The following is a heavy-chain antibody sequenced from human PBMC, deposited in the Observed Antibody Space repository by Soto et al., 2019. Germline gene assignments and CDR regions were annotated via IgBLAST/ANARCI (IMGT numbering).Heavy chain of an antibody. V-gene: IGHV3-23*01. CDR3: ATGEDYGGNTKDY. D-gene: IGHD4-17*01. J-gene: IGHJ4*02. CDR2: VSGSGGGT. CDR1: GLSFRNYA. Sequence: GGSLRLSCAASGLSFRNYAMTWVRQAPGKGLEWVSAVSGSGGGTYYADSVKGRFTISRDNSKNTLYLQMNSLRAEDTAVYYCATGEDYGGNTKDYWGQGTLVTVSS.